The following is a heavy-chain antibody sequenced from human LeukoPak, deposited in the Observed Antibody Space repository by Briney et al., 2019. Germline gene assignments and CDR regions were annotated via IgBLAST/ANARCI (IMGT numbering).Heavy chain of an antibody. Sequence: PGGPRRLPCAASGFTFDDYAISWVRKAPGKGLDWVSGINWNGGSTGYADSVKGRFTISRDNAKNSLYLQMNSLRAEDTALYYCAREKRCSGSYLVDYWGQGTLVTVSS. D-gene: IGHD1-26*01. CDR3: AREKRCSGSYLVDY. J-gene: IGHJ4*02. CDR2: INWNGGST. V-gene: IGHV3-20*04. CDR1: GFTFDDYA.